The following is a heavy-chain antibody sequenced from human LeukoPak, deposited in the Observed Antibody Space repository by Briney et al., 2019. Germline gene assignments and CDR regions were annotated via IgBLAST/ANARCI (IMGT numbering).Heavy chain of an antibody. V-gene: IGHV3-23*01. D-gene: IGHD4-23*01. CDR2: ISGSGGST. Sequence: GSLRLSCAASGITFTSYALSWVRQAPGKGLEWVSAISGSGGSTFYADSVKGRFTISRDNSKNTLYLQMNSLRAEDTAVYYCAKGSTTVVYYFDYWGQGTLVTVSS. J-gene: IGHJ4*02. CDR1: GITFTSYA. CDR3: AKGSTTVVYYFDY.